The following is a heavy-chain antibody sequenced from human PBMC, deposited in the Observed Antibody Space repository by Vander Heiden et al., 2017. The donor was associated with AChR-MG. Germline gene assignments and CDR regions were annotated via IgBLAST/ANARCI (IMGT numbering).Heavy chain of an antibody. CDR3: ARGPAQDDAFDI. V-gene: IGHV4-31*03. Sequence: QVQLQQSGPGLVKPSQILSLTRTVSGCFISSGNYYWSWIRQHPGRGREWIGYIYYSGSTDYNPSLKSRVTISVDTSKNQFSLKLRSVTAADTAVYYCARGPAQDDAFDIWGQGTMVTVSS. CDR1: GCFISSGNYY. D-gene: IGHD2-15*01. J-gene: IGHJ3*02. CDR2: IYYSGST.